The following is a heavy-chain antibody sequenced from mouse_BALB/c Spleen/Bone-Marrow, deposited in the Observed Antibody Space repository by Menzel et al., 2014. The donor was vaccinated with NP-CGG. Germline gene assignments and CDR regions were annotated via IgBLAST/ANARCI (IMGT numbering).Heavy chain of an antibody. J-gene: IGHJ2*01. V-gene: IGHV14-3*02. CDR3: ARTDY. CDR2: IDPANGNT. Sequence: EVKLMESGAELVKPGASVKLSCTASGFNIKDTYMHWVKQRPEQGLEWIGRIDPANGNTKYDPKFQGKATITADTSSNTAYLQLSSLXSEDTAVYYCARTDYWGQGTTLTVSS. CDR1: GFNIKDTY.